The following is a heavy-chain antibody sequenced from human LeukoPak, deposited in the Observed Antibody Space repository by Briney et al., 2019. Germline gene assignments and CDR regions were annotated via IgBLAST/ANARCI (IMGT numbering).Heavy chain of an antibody. CDR1: GFTFSSYG. CDR3: ARMDEVAAIVGTTTGYFDY. V-gene: IGHV3-23*01. D-gene: IGHD1-26*01. J-gene: IGHJ4*02. CDR2: ISGSGGST. Sequence: GGSLRLSCAASGFTFSSYGMSWVRQAPGKGLEWVSAISGSGGSTYYADSVKGRFTISRDNAKNSLYLQMNSLRAEDTAVYYCARMDEVAAIVGTTTGYFDYWGQGTLVTVSS.